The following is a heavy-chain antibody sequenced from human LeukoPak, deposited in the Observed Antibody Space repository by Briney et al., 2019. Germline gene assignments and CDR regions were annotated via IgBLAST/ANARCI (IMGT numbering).Heavy chain of an antibody. V-gene: IGHV3-7*01. Sequence: PGGSLRLSCAASGFTFSSYWMSWVRQAPGKGLEWVANIKQDGGEKYYVDSVKGRFTISRDNAKNSLYLQMNSLRAEDTAVYYCARDTFTIFGVVNHYYYYGMDVWGQGTTVTVSS. CDR3: ARDTFTIFGVVNHYYYYGMDV. D-gene: IGHD3-3*01. CDR1: GFTFSSYW. CDR2: IKQDGGEK. J-gene: IGHJ6*02.